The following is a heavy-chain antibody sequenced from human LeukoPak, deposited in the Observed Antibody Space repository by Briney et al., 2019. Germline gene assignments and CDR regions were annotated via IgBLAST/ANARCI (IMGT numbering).Heavy chain of an antibody. V-gene: IGHV1-69*05. CDR2: IIPIFGTA. D-gene: IGHD3-10*01. J-gene: IGHJ6*03. CDR3: ASSDRGVIPYYYYMDV. Sequence: ASVKVSCKASGGTFSSYAISWVRQAPGQGLEWMGGIIPIFGTANYAQKFQGRVTITTDESTSTAYMELSSLRSEDTAVYYCASSDRGVIPYYYYMDVWGKGTTVTVSS. CDR1: GGTFSSYA.